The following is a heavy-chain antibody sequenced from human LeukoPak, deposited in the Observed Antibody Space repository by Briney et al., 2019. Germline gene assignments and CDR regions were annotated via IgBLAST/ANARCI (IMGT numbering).Heavy chain of an antibody. J-gene: IGHJ4*02. CDR2: IYSGGST. Sequence: GGSLRLSCAASGFTVSSNYMSWVRQAPGKGLEWVSVIYSGGSTYYADSVKGRFTISRDNSKNTLYLQMNSLRAEDTAVYYCEREFDYYDSSGYYAYLDYWGQGTLVTVSS. CDR1: GFTVSSNY. CDR3: EREFDYYDSSGYYAYLDY. D-gene: IGHD3-22*01. V-gene: IGHV3-66*01.